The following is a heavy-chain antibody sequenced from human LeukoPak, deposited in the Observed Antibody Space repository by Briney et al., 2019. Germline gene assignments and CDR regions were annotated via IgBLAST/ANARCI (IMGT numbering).Heavy chain of an antibody. CDR2: ISGSGGST. CDR1: GFTFSSYA. Sequence: GGSLRLSCAASGFTFSSYAMSWVRQAPGKGLEWVSAISGSGGSTYYADSVKGRFTISRDNSKNTLYLQMNSLRAEDTAVYYCAKGPITVVLGVNYYYMDVWGKGTTVTVFS. D-gene: IGHD3-10*01. V-gene: IGHV3-23*01. J-gene: IGHJ6*03. CDR3: AKGPITVVLGVNYYYMDV.